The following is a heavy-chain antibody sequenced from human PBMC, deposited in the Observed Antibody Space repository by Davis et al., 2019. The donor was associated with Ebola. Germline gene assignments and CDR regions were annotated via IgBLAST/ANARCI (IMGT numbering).Heavy chain of an antibody. J-gene: IGHJ6*02. Sequence: GESLKISCAASGFTFSSYAMSWVRQAPGKGLEWVSAISGSGGSTYYADSVKGRFTISRDNSKNTLYLQMNSLRAEDTAVYYCAKAVGREWLLLPSHYGMDVWGQGTTVTVSS. D-gene: IGHD3-22*01. CDR3: AKAVGREWLLLPSHYGMDV. CDR2: ISGSGGST. CDR1: GFTFSSYA. V-gene: IGHV3-23*01.